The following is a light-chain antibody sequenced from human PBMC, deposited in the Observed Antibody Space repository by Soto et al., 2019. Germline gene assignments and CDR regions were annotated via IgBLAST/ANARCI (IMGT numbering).Light chain of an antibody. CDR2: GNS. CDR1: SSNIGADYD. CDR3: QSSERGLSGYV. J-gene: IGLJ1*01. Sequence: QSVLTQPPSVSGGPGERVTIFRPGGSSNIGADYDVPWYQQLPGAAPKLLIYGNSNRPSGVPDRFSGSKSGTSASLAIIGLKAEDEADYYCQSSERGLSGYVFGTGTKVTVL. V-gene: IGLV1-40*01.